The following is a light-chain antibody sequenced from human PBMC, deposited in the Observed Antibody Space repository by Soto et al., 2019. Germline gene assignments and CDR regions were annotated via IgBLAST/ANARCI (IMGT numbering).Light chain of an antibody. CDR3: QQYGSSST. CDR1: QSVSSN. J-gene: IGKJ5*01. CDR2: GAS. Sequence: EIGMTQSPATLSVSPGERATLSCRASQSVSSNLAWYQQKPGQAPRLLIYGASTRATGIPARFSGSGSGTEFTLTISSLQSEDFAVYYCQQYGSSSTFGQGTRLEIK. V-gene: IGKV3-15*01.